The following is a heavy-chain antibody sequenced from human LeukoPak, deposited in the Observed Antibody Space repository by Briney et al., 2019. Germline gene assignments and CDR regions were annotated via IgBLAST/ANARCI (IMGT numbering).Heavy chain of an antibody. CDR3: ARVGSGYDLFDY. V-gene: IGHV4-38-2*01. Sequence: SETLSLTCAVSGYSISSGYYWGWIRQPPGKGLEWIGSIYHSGRTYYNPSLKSRVTISVDTSKNQFSLKLSSVTAADTAVYYCARVGSGYDLFDYWGQGTLVTVSS. J-gene: IGHJ4*02. CDR1: GYSISSGYY. D-gene: IGHD5-12*01. CDR2: IYHSGRT.